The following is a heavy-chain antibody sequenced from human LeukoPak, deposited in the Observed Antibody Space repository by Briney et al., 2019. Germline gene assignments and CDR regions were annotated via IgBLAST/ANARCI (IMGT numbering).Heavy chain of an antibody. CDR1: GYSFIGYY. Sequence: ASVTVSCKPSGYSFIGYYIHWVRQAPGQGLEWMGWINPNSGGTNYAQKFQDRVTMTRDTSINTAYVELSSLTSDDTAVYYCARGSVTGTASWFDPWGQGTLVTVSS. CDR2: INPNSGGT. V-gene: IGHV1-2*02. J-gene: IGHJ5*02. CDR3: ARGSVTGTASWFDP. D-gene: IGHD6-19*01.